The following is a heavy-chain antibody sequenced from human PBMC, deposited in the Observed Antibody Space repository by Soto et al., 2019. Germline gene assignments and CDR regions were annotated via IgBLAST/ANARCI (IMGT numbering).Heavy chain of an antibody. J-gene: IGHJ6*02. CDR3: AKAGYCISTSCHNNYYYGMDV. Sequence: HPGGSLRLSCAASGFSFDDYAMHWVRQAPGKGLEWVSGISWNSGSIGYADSVKGRFTISRDNAKNSLYLQMNSLRAEDTALYYCAKAGYCISTSCHNNYYYGMDVWGQGTTVTVSS. CDR1: GFSFDDYA. CDR2: ISWNSGSI. D-gene: IGHD2-2*01. V-gene: IGHV3-9*01.